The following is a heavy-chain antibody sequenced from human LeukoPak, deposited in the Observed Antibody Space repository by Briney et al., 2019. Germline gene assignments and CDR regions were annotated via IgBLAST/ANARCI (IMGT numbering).Heavy chain of an antibody. CDR1: GFTFSSYS. CDR3: VRERTLTNERADY. D-gene: IGHD4-17*01. Sequence: PGGSLRLSCVDSGFTFSSYSMNWVRQAPGKGLEWVSTISGISSTWTGTYHADSVKGRFTISRDNSKNTLYLQMNSLRAEDTAVYYCVRERTLTNERADYWGQGTLVTVSS. J-gene: IGHJ4*02. CDR2: ISGISSTWTGT. V-gene: IGHV3-23*01.